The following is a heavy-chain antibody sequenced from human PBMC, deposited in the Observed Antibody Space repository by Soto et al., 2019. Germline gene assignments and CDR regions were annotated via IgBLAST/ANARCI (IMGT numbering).Heavy chain of an antibody. V-gene: IGHV3-23*01. Sequence: GGSLRLSSPASGFTVSSYAMSWVRQAPGKGLEWVSAISGSGGSTYYADSVKGRFTISRDNSKNTLYLQMNSLRAEDTAVYYCAKDLNGYSGTPGAFDIWGQGTMVTVSS. CDR3: AKDLNGYSGTPGAFDI. CDR1: GFTVSSYA. J-gene: IGHJ3*02. D-gene: IGHD1-26*01. CDR2: ISGSGGST.